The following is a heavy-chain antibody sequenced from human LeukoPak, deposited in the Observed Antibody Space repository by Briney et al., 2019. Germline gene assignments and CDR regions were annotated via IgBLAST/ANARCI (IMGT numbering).Heavy chain of an antibody. CDR2: IWYDGNNK. CDR3: ARQHCSGGDCYFFD. D-gene: IGHD2-15*01. Sequence: PGGSLRLSCAASGFTFSSYRMHWVRQAPGEGLEWVALIWYDGNNKYYADSVKGRFTISRDNSKNTLYLQLNSLRAEDTAVYYCARQHCSGGDCYFFDWGQGTLVTVSS. CDR1: GFTFSSYR. J-gene: IGHJ4*02. V-gene: IGHV3-33*01.